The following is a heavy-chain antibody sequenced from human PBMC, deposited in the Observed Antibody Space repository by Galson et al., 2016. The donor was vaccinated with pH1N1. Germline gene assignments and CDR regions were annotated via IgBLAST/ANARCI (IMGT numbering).Heavy chain of an antibody. CDR3: TREPYYGSGSVPLY. J-gene: IGHJ4*02. D-gene: IGHD3-10*01. Sequence: SLRLSCAASGFTFGDYTMTWFRQAPGKGLEWVGFIRRKAYGGTTEYAASVKGRFTISRDDSKSIAYLQMNSLKTEDTAVYYCTREPYYGSGSVPLYWGQGTLVTVSS. CDR1: GFTFGDYT. CDR2: IRRKAYGGTT. V-gene: IGHV3-49*03.